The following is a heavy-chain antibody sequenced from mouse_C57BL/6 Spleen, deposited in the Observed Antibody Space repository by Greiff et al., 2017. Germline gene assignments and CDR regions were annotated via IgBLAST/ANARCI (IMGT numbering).Heavy chain of an antibody. CDR3: VRQGFYYGNHFDY. J-gene: IGHJ2*01. CDR2: IRSKSNNYAT. CDR1: GFSFNTYA. V-gene: IGHV10-1*01. D-gene: IGHD2-1*01. Sequence: EVQRVESGGGLVQPKGSLKLSCAASGFSFNTYAMNWVRQAPGKGLEWVARIRSKSNNYATYYADSVKDRFTISRDDSESMLYLQMNNLKTEDTAMYYCVRQGFYYGNHFDYWGQGTTLTVSS.